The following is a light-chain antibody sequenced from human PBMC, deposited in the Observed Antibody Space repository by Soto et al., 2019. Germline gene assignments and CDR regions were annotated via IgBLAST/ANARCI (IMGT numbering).Light chain of an antibody. CDR3: AAWDDSLSGPV. Sequence: QSVLTQPPSASGTPGQRVTISCSGSSSNIGSNYVYWYQQLPGTAPKLLIYRNNQRPSGVPDRFSGSKFGTSASLAISGLRSEDEAVYYCAAWDDSLSGPVFGGGTQLTVL. J-gene: IGLJ7*01. CDR2: RNN. V-gene: IGLV1-47*01. CDR1: SSNIGSNY.